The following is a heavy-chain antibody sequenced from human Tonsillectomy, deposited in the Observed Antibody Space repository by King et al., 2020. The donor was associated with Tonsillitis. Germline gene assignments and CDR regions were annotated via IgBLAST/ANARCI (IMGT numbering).Heavy chain of an antibody. CDR1: GFPFRAPP. Sequence: VQLVESGGGLVQPGGSLKLSVAAPGFPFRAPPWHWVPQPPGKGREGVGGIKTKPNSKRPAYAASVTGRFTIPRDDSKNTAYLQMNSLKTEDTAVYYCTRFAAPEYGDYGDYWGQGTLVTVSS. CDR2: IKTKPNSKRP. J-gene: IGHJ4*02. V-gene: IGHV3-73*02. CDR3: TRFAAPEYGDYGDY. D-gene: IGHD4-17*01.